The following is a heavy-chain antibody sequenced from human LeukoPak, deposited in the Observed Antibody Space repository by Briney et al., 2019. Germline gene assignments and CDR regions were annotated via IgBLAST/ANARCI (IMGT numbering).Heavy chain of an antibody. Sequence: GGSLRLSCAASGSTFSSWMHWVRQAPGKGLVWVSRINSDGRSTSYADSVKGRFTISRDNAKNTLYLQMNSLRVEDTAVYYCARDRLGLGDYWGQGTLVTVSS. J-gene: IGHJ4*02. CDR1: GSTFSSW. D-gene: IGHD7-27*01. CDR3: ARDRLGLGDY. V-gene: IGHV3-74*01. CDR2: INSDGRST.